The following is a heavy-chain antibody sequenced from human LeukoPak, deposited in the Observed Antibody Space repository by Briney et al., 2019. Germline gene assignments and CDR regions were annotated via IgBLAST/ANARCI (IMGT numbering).Heavy chain of an antibody. Sequence: GGSLRLSCAASGFTFSNAWMSWVRQAPGKGLEWVGRIKSKTDGGTTDYAAPVKGRFTISRDDSKNTLYLQMNSLKTEDTAVYYCTTDPVVYSYGLDYWGQGTPVTVSS. CDR2: IKSKTDGGTT. CDR1: GFTFSNAW. CDR3: TTDPVVYSYGLDY. J-gene: IGHJ4*02. D-gene: IGHD5-18*01. V-gene: IGHV3-15*01.